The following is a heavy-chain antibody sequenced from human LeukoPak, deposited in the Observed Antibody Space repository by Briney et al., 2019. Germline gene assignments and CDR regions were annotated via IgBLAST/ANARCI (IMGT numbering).Heavy chain of an antibody. Sequence: GGSLRLSCAASGFTFSSYAMSWIRQAPGKGLVWVSGISGTGGSTYHADSVKGRFTISRDNSKNTLYLQMNSLRAEDTAVYYCANHVSFSHASGNLWNYWGQGTLVTVSS. V-gene: IGHV3-23*01. CDR2: ISGTGGST. CDR3: ANHVSFSHASGNLWNY. J-gene: IGHJ4*02. CDR1: GFTFSSYA. D-gene: IGHD3-10*01.